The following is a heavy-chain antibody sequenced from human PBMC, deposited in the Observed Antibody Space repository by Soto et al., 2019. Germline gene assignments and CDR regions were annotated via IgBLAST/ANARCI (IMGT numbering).Heavy chain of an antibody. CDR2: ISGSGSST. J-gene: IGHJ4*02. D-gene: IGHD3-10*01. V-gene: IGHV3-23*01. CDR1: GFTFSSYT. CDR3: ARWGGSATVPYFDY. Sequence: GGSLRLSCAASGFTFSSYTMSWVRQAPGKGLEWVSTISGSGSSTYSADPVKGRFTISRDNSKNTVYLQMDSLRAEDTAVYYCARWGGSATVPYFDYWGQGILVTVPS.